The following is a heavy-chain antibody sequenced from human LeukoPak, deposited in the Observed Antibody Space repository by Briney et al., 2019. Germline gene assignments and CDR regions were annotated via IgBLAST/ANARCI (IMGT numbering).Heavy chain of an antibody. CDR3: ARGRYDFWSGYSSSYMDV. J-gene: IGHJ6*03. D-gene: IGHD3-3*01. CDR2: IYTSGST. V-gene: IGHV4-61*02. CDR1: GGSISSGSYY. Sequence: SQTLSLTCTVSGGSISSGSYYWSWIRQPAGKGLEWIGRIYTSGSTNYNPSLKSRVTISVDTSKNQFSLKLSSVTAADTAVYYCARGRYDFWSGYSSSYMDVWGKGTTVTVSS.